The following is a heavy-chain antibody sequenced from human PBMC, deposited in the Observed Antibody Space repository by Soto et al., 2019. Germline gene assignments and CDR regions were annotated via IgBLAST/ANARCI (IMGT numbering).Heavy chain of an antibody. CDR1: GYTFTSYA. CDR2: INTNTGNP. Sequence: QVQLVQSGSELKKPGASVKVSCKASGYTFTSYAMNWVRQAPGQGLEWMGWINTNTGNPTYAQGFTGRFVFSVDTSVNTAYLQICSLRAEDTAVYYGARGGPGALKGDYWGQGTLVTVSS. J-gene: IGHJ4*02. V-gene: IGHV7-4-1*01. CDR3: ARGGPGALKGDY.